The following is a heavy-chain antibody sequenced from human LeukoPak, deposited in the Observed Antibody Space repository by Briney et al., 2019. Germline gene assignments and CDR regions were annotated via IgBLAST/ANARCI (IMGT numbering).Heavy chain of an antibody. Sequence: SETLSLTCTVSGGSISSSSYSWDWIRQPPGKGLEWIGSIYYSGSTYYNPSLKSRVTTSVDTSKNQFSLKLSSVTAADTAVYYCARRSYYDSSFDYWGQGTTVTVSS. D-gene: IGHD3-22*01. V-gene: IGHV4-39*01. CDR1: GGSISSSSYS. CDR2: IYYSGST. CDR3: ARRSYYDSSFDY. J-gene: IGHJ4*03.